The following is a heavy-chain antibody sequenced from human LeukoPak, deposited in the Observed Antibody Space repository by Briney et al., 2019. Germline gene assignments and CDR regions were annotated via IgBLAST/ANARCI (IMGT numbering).Heavy chain of an antibody. CDR1: GFTFSDYY. V-gene: IGHV3-11*06. D-gene: IGHD3-9*01. Sequence: KAGGSLRLSCAASGFTFSDYYMSWIRQAPGKGLEWVSYISSSSSYTNYADSVKGRFTISRDNAKNSLYLQMNSLRAEDTAVYCCARDLNGLENDYWGQGTLVTVSS. CDR3: ARDLNGLENDY. J-gene: IGHJ4*02. CDR2: ISSSSSYT.